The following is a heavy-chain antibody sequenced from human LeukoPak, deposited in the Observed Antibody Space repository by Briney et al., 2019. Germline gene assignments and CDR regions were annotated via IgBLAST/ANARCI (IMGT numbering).Heavy chain of an antibody. CDR1: GFSFSGYG. J-gene: IGHJ6*02. CDR3: GRVIGAVSRGDALDV. CDR2: IWYDATEK. Sequence: GGSLRLSCSASGFSFSGYGMHWVRQAPGKGLEWVAVIWYDATEKYYVESVKGRFTVSRDNSKNVMFLEMNTLRAEDTAVYYCGRVIGAVSRGDALDVWGRGPRSPS. V-gene: IGHV3-33*01. D-gene: IGHD3-22*01.